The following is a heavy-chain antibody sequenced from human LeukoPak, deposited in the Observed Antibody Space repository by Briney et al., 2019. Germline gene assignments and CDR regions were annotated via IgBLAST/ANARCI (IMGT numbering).Heavy chain of an antibody. Sequence: PSETLSLTCTVPGGSISSYYWSWIRQPAGNGLAWIARIYTGGSTNYSPSLKSRVTMSVATSKTQFSLKLSSVTAAATAVYDCARVDSSSSPGGYYYYYMDVWGKGTTVTVSS. CDR2: IYTGGST. CDR3: ARVDSSSSPGGYYYYYMDV. D-gene: IGHD6-6*01. J-gene: IGHJ6*03. V-gene: IGHV4-4*07. CDR1: GGSISSYY.